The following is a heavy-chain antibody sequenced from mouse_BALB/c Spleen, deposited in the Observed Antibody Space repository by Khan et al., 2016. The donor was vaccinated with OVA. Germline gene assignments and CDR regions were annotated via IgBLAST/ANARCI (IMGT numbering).Heavy chain of an antibody. CDR2: ISTGGHYT. CDR3: ARRLVDYHAMDY. CDR1: GFSFSNYA. D-gene: IGHD2-2*01. V-gene: IGHV5-9-3*01. J-gene: IGHJ4*01. Sequence: EVELVESGGGLVKPGGSLKLSCSASGFSFSNYAMSWVRQTPEKRLEWVATISTGGHYTFYSDSVKGRFTISRDNAKNNLYLQMSSLRSEDRAMYYCARRLVDYHAMDYWGQGTSVTVSS.